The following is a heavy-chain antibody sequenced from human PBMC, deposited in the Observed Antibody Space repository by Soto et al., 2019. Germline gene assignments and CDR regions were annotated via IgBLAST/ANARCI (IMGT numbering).Heavy chain of an antibody. CDR1: GFTFSSYW. CDR2: INSDGSST. D-gene: IGHD2-21*02. V-gene: IGHV3-74*01. J-gene: IGHJ4*02. CDR3: ARVGYCGGDCYIDAYYFDY. Sequence: GGSLRLSCAASGFTFSSYWMHWVRQAPGKGLVWVSRINSDGSSTSYADSVKGRFTISRDNAKNTLYLQMNSLRAEDTAVYYCARVGYCGGDCYIDAYYFDYWGQGTQVTVSS.